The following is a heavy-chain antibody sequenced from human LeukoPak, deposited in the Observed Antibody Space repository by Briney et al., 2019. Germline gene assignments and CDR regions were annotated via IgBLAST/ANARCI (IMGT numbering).Heavy chain of an antibody. J-gene: IGHJ3*02. V-gene: IGHV4-34*01. CDR2: INHSGST. CDR1: GGSFSGYY. CDR3: ARRRAFDI. Sequence: SETLSLTCTVYGGSFSGYYWSWIRQPPGKGLEWIGEINHSGSTNHNPPLKSRVTISVDTSKNQFSLKLSSVTAADTAVYYCARRRAFDIWGQGTMVAVSS.